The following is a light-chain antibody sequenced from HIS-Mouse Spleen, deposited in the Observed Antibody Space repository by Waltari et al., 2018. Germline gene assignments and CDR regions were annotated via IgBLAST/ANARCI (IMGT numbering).Light chain of an antibody. CDR1: SSDVGGYNY. V-gene: IGLV2-8*01. Sequence: QSALTQPPSASGSPGQSVTISCTGTSSDVGGYNYVSWYQQPPGKAPKLMIYEFSKRPSGVPDRSSGSKSGNTASLTVSGLQAEDEADYYCSSYAGSNNFVFGTGTKVTVL. CDR3: SSYAGSNNFV. J-gene: IGLJ1*01. CDR2: EFS.